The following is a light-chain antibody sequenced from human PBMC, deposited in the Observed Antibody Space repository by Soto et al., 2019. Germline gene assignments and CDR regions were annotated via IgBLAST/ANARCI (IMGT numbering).Light chain of an antibody. Sequence: DIQMTQSPSILSASVGDRVTITCRASQRIDTWLAWYQQKPGTAPKLLIYKATTLQSGVPSRFSGSGSGTEFTLAISSLEPDDFATYYCQQYETFSPWTFGQGTKVE. CDR2: KAT. J-gene: IGKJ1*01. CDR3: QQYETFSPWT. V-gene: IGKV1-5*03. CDR1: QRIDTW.